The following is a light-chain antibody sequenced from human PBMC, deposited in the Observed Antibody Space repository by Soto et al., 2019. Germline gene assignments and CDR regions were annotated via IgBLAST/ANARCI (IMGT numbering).Light chain of an antibody. Sequence: DIQMTQSPSSLSASVEDRVIITCRASQSISNHLNWYQQKPGKAPKLLIFAASSLQSGVPSRFSGSRSGPDFPPNISSLEPDDFATYYRQKRYSSPPTFGHGT. CDR3: QKRYSSPPT. CDR1: QSISNH. CDR2: AAS. V-gene: IGKV1-39*01. J-gene: IGKJ1*01.